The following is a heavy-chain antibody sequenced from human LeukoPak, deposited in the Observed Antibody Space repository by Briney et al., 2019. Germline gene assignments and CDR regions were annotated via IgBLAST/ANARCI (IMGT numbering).Heavy chain of an antibody. J-gene: IGHJ4*02. CDR1: GFTFSSYS. D-gene: IGHD3-10*01. V-gene: IGHV3-23*01. CDR3: AKDSAGLFDY. CDR2: ISGSGGST. Sequence: PGGSLRLSCAASGFTFSSYSMNWVRQAPGKGLEWVSAISGSGGSTYYADSVKGRFTISRDNSKNTLYLQMNSLRAEDTAVYYCAKDSAGLFDYWGQGTLVTVSS.